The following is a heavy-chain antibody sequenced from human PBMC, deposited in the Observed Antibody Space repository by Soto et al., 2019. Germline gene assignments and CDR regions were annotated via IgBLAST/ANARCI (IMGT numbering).Heavy chain of an antibody. CDR2: LTSGGGSQ. D-gene: IGHD1-26*01. CDR3: AKGQAGATVDC. Sequence: QVHLVESGGGVVQPGTSLTLSCVVSGFNFTRNGMHWVRQAPGKGLEWVAALTSGGGSQYYADSVKGRFTIYRDNSRNTLFLQVNSLGPEDTAVYYCAKGQAGATVDCWGQGTLVTVSS. J-gene: IGHJ4*02. V-gene: IGHV3-30*18. CDR1: GFNFTRNG.